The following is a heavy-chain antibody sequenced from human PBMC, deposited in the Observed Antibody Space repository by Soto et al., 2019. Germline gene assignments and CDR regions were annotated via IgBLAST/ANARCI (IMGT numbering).Heavy chain of an antibody. CDR2: IRSSSSYI. V-gene: IGHV3-21*01. Sequence: PGGSLRLSWAASGFPFSSYSMSWVSPAQGKGLEWVSSIRSSSSYIYYADSGKGRFTISRDNAKTSLYLQINSLRAEDTAVYYCARDIRLSSRGAPSPLIRSLTGDFDYWGQGTLVTVSS. D-gene: IGHD6-13*01. CDR3: ARDIRLSSRGAPSPLIRSLTGDFDY. J-gene: IGHJ4*02. CDR1: GFPFSSYS.